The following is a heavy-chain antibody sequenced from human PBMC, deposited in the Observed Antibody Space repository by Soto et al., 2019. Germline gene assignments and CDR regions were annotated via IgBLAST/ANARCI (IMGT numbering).Heavy chain of an antibody. CDR1: GGSISSYY. Sequence: PSETLSLTCTVSGGSISSYYWSWIRQPAGKGLEWVGRIYASGSTNYNPSLESRVTMSVDTSKNQFSLKVSPVTAADTAVYYCARDVYGSTNSGYYYYGMDVWGQGTRVTVSS. CDR2: IYASGST. V-gene: IGHV4-4*07. J-gene: IGHJ6*02. CDR3: ARDVYGSTNSGYYYYGMDV. D-gene: IGHD2-8*01.